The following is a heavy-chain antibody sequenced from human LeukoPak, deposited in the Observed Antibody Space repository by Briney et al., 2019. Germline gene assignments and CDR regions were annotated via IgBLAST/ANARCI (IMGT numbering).Heavy chain of an antibody. CDR2: ISYDGSNK. CDR3: AKGLLYYYDSSGYWSPVDY. J-gene: IGHJ4*02. Sequence: HPGGSLRLSCAASGFTFSSYGMHWVRQAPGKGLEGVAVISYDGSNKYYADSVKGRFTISRDNSKNTLYLQMNSLRAEDTAVYYCAKGLLYYYDSSGYWSPVDYWGQGTLVTVSS. CDR1: GFTFSSYG. V-gene: IGHV3-30*18. D-gene: IGHD3-22*01.